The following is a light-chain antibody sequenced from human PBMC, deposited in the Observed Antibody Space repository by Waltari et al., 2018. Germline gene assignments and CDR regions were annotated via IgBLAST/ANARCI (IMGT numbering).Light chain of an antibody. Sequence: IVLTHSPATLSLSPGDRATLSCRASQRVRTYLAWYQQKPGQSPRLLMSDASYRDTGIPARFSGSGSGTDFTLTISSLDPEDVAVYYCQQRSDLHPITFGQGTKVEI. CDR2: DAS. V-gene: IGKV3-11*01. J-gene: IGKJ1*01. CDR3: QQRSDLHPIT. CDR1: QRVRTY.